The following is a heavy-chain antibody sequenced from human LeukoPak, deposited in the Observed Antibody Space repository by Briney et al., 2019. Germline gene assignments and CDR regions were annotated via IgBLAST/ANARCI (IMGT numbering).Heavy chain of an antibody. J-gene: IGHJ2*01. Sequence: SETLSLTCTVSGGSISNGDYYWSWIRQPPGKGLEWIGYIYYSGSTYYNPSLKSRVTISVDTSKNQFSLKLSSVTAADTAVYYCARGDYGDYVPDWYFDLWGRGTLVTVSS. CDR1: GGSISNGDYY. D-gene: IGHD4-17*01. V-gene: IGHV4-30-4*01. CDR2: IYYSGST. CDR3: ARGDYGDYVPDWYFDL.